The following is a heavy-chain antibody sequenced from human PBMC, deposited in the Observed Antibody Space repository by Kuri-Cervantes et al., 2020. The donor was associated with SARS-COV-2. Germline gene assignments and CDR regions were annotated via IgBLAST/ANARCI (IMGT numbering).Heavy chain of an antibody. D-gene: IGHD3-22*01. CDR2: IKSKTDGGTT. Sequence: GESLKISCAASGFTFSNAWMSWVRQAAGKGLEWVGRIKSKTDGGTTDYAAPVKGRFTIPRDDSKNTLYLQINSLKTEDTAVCYCTTVYYDSSGYYYAGSDHWGQGTLVTVSS. J-gene: IGHJ4*02. V-gene: IGHV3-15*01. CDR3: TTVYYDSSGYYYAGSDH. CDR1: GFTFSNAW.